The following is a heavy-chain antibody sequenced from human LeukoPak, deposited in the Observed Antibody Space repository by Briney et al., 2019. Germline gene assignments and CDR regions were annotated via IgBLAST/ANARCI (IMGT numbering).Heavy chain of an antibody. CDR3: ATAILRASTYMDV. CDR1: GFTFSSYA. CDR2: TSGSGGST. J-gene: IGHJ6*03. D-gene: IGHD1-1*01. Sequence: GGSLRLSCVASGFTFSSYAMSWVRQAPGKGLEWVSWTSGSGGSTYYADSVKGRFTISRDNSKNTMYLQMNSLRAEDTAVYYCATAILRASTYMDVWGKGTTVTVSS. V-gene: IGHV3-23*01.